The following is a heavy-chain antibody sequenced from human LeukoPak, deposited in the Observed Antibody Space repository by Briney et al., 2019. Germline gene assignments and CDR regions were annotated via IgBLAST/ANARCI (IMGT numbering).Heavy chain of an antibody. CDR3: AKDVRVGGGGMDV. Sequence: GGSLRLSCAASGFTFSTYWMHWVRQAPGKGLVWVSRINSDGTVANYADSVRGRFTISRDKSKNTVSLQMNSLRGEDTAVYYCAKDVRVGGGGMDVWGQGTPVTVSS. CDR2: INSDGTVA. V-gene: IGHV3-74*01. CDR1: GFTFSTYW. J-gene: IGHJ6*02. D-gene: IGHD1-26*01.